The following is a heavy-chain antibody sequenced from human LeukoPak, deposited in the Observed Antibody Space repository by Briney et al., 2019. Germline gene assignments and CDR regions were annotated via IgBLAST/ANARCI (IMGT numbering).Heavy chain of an antibody. V-gene: IGHV1-24*01. D-gene: IGHD6-13*01. Sequence: ASVKVSCKVSGYTLTELSMHWVRQAPGKGLEWMGGFDPEDGETIYAQKFQGRVTMTEDTSTDTAYMELSSLRSEDTAVYYCASKGYSSSWYSGWFNPWGQGTLVTVSS. CDR2: FDPEDGET. J-gene: IGHJ5*02. CDR3: ASKGYSSSWYSGWFNP. CDR1: GYTLTELS.